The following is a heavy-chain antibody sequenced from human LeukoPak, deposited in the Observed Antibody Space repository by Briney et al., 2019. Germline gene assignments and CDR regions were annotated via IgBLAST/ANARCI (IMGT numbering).Heavy chain of an antibody. CDR2: IWYDGSNK. CDR1: GSTFSSYG. J-gene: IGHJ4*02. V-gene: IGHV3-33*01. D-gene: IGHD6-6*01. Sequence: GGSLRLSCAASGSTFSSYGMHWVRQAPGKGLEWVAVIWYDGSNKYYADSVKGRFTISRDNSKNTLYLQMNSLRAEDTAVYYCARCRYSSSSTSKFDYWGQGTLVTVSS. CDR3: ARCRYSSSSTSKFDY.